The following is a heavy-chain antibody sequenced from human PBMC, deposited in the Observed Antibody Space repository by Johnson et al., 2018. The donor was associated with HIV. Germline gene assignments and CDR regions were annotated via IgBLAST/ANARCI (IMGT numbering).Heavy chain of an antibody. CDR1: GFTFSSYA. Sequence: VQLVESGGGVVQPGGSLRLSCAASGFTFSSYAMHWVRQAPGKGLEWVAVISYDGSNKYYADSVKGRITISRDNSKNTLYLQMNSRRAEDTAVYYCAKATTGSDAFDIWGQGTMVTVSS. CDR2: ISYDGSNK. CDR3: AKATTGSDAFDI. V-gene: IGHV3-30-3*02. D-gene: IGHD1-1*01. J-gene: IGHJ3*02.